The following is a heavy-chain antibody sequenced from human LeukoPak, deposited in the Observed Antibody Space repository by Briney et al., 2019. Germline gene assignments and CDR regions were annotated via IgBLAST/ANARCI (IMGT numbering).Heavy chain of an antibody. V-gene: IGHV4-34*01. CDR2: INHSGST. CDR3: ARGSDTAAGLS. J-gene: IGHJ5*02. D-gene: IGHD6-13*01. Sequence: SETLSLTCAVYGGSFSGYYWSWIRQPPGKGLEWIGEINHSGSTNYNPSLKSRVSISVDSSKNQFSLKVSSVTAADTAVYYCARGSDTAAGLSWGQGTLVTVSS. CDR1: GGSFSGYY.